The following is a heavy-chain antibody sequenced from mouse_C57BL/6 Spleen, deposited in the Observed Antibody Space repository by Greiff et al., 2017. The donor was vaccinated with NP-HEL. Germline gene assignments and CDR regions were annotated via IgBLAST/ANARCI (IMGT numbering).Heavy chain of an antibody. Sequence: VQLQQSGAELVRPGASVKLSCTASGFNIKDDYMHWVKQRPEQGLEWIGWIDPENGDTEYASKFQGKATITADTSSNTAYLQLSSLTSEDTAVYYCTTSTMITRRGYYFDYWGQGTTLTVSS. V-gene: IGHV14-4*01. CDR3: TTSTMITRRGYYFDY. D-gene: IGHD2-4*01. J-gene: IGHJ2*01. CDR1: GFNIKDDY. CDR2: IDPENGDT.